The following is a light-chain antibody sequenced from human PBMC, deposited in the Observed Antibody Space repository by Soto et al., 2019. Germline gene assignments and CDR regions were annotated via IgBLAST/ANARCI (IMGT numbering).Light chain of an antibody. CDR3: QQYGSSPVYT. CDR2: GAS. V-gene: IGKV3-20*01. CDR1: QSVSSSY. J-gene: IGKJ2*01. Sequence: EIVLTQSPGTLSLSPGERATLSCRASQSVSSSYLAWYKQKPGQAPRLLIYGASSRASGIPDRFSGSGSVTDFTLTISRPEPEDFAVYYCQQYGSSPVYTFGQGTKLEIK.